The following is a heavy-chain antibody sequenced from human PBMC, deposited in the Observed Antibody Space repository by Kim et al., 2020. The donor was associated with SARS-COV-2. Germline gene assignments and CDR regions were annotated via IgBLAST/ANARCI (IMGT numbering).Heavy chain of an antibody. D-gene: IGHD2-15*01. J-gene: IGHJ4*02. CDR3: ARGYCSGGSCYQFDY. CDR1: GGTFSSYA. Sequence: SVKVSCKASGGTFSSYAIGWVRQAPGQGLEWMGRIIPILGIANYAQKFQGRVTITADKSTSTAYMELSSLRSEDTAVYYCARGYCSGGSCYQFDYWGQGTLVTVSS. V-gene: IGHV1-69*04. CDR2: IIPILGIA.